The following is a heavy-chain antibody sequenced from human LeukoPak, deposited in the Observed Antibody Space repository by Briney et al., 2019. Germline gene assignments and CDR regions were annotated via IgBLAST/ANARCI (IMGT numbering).Heavy chain of an antibody. CDR3: ARESSQFTVTTLSYYYYMDV. J-gene: IGHJ6*03. CDR1: GFMFNGYS. V-gene: IGHV3-21*01. CDR2: ISGGSDYI. Sequence: GGSLRLSCAASGFMFNGYSMTWVRQAPGKGLEWVSYISGGSDYIFYTDSVKGRFTISRDNAKNSLYLQMNSLRAEDTAVYYCARESSQFTVTTLSYYYYMDVWGKGTTVTVSS. D-gene: IGHD4-17*01.